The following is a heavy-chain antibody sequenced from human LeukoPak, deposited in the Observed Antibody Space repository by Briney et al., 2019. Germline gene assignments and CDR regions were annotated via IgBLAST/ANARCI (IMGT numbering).Heavy chain of an antibody. CDR2: INPDGRDT. V-gene: IGHV3-7*03. CDR3: AKDVGKWESLHFFDY. Sequence: GGSLRLSCVVSGFTFNRCWMNWVRQAPGKGLEWVAHINPDGRDTYYVDSVKGRFTISRDNAQNSMYLQMNSLRGDDTAVYYCAKDVGKWESLHFFDYWGQGTLVTVSS. D-gene: IGHD1-26*01. J-gene: IGHJ4*02. CDR1: GFTFNRCW.